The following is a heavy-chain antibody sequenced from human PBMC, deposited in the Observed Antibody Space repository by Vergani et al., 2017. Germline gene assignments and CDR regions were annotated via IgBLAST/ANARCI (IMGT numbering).Heavy chain of an antibody. CDR1: GFTFSSYA. Sequence: QVQLVESGGGVVQPGRSLRLSCAASGFTFSSYAMHWVRQAPGKGLEWVAVISYDGSNKYYADSVKGRFTISRDNSKNTLYLQMNSLRAEDTAVYYCAREDRYYFDYWGQGTLVTVSS. CDR3: AREDRYYFDY. V-gene: IGHV3-30-3*01. D-gene: IGHD3-22*01. J-gene: IGHJ4*02. CDR2: ISYDGSNK.